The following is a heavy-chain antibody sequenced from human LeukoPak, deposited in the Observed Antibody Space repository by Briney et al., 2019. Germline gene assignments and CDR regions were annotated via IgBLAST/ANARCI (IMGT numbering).Heavy chain of an antibody. D-gene: IGHD3-16*01. V-gene: IGHV3-23*01. CDR1: GITFSSYG. CDR3: ARATYDYVWGSGFDY. J-gene: IGHJ4*02. CDR2: ISHTGGSP. Sequence: GGSLRLSCAASGITFSSYGMSWVRQVPGKGLEWVSSISHTGGSPYYADSVKGRFTVSRDNSKNTLYLQMNSLKTEDTAVYYCARATYDYVWGSGFDYWGQGTLVTVSS.